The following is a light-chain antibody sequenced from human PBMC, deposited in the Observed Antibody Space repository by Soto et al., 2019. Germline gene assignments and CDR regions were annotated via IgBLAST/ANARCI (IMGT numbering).Light chain of an antibody. CDR1: SGYSTYF. CDR2: IERSGRY. CDR3: GTWDGNTHVV. Sequence: QSVLTQSSSASASPGSSFNLTCTLSSGYSTYFIAWHQQQQGKAPRYLMKIERSGRYNKGSGVPDRFSGFSSGADRHLTIFNLQSEDEADYYCGTWDGNTHVVFGGGTKLTVL. J-gene: IGLJ2*01. V-gene: IGLV4-60*03.